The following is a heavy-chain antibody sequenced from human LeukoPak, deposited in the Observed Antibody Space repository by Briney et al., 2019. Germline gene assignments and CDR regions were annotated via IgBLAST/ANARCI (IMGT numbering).Heavy chain of an antibody. CDR2: ISYDGSNK. V-gene: IGHV3-30*04. D-gene: IGHD6-19*01. CDR3: ARGGQWLARPLCY. Sequence: GGSLRLSCAASGFTFSSYAMHWVRQAPGKGLEWVAVISYDGSNKYYADSVKGRFTISRDNSKNTLYLQMNSLRAEDTAVYYCARGGQWLARPLCYWGQGTLVTVSS. J-gene: IGHJ4*02. CDR1: GFTFSSYA.